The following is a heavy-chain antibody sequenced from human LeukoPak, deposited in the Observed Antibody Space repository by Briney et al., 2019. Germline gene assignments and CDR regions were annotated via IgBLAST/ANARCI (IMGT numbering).Heavy chain of an antibody. CDR3: AKERVRFGSGSSYYFGH. Sequence: ASVNVSCKASGYTFNNYGISWVRQAPGQGLEWMGWISPYNGNTKYIQNLQGRVTMSTDTSTNTAYMELRSLSSDDTAVYYCAKERVRFGSGSSYYFGHWGQGTLVTVSA. V-gene: IGHV1-18*04. D-gene: IGHD3-10*01. CDR2: ISPYNGNT. J-gene: IGHJ4*02. CDR1: GYTFNNYG.